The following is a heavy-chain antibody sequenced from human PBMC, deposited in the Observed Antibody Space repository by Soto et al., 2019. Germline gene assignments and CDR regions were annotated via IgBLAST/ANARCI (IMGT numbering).Heavy chain of an antibody. CDR1: GFTFSSYS. CDR3: ARDGDIVVVPAASYYFDY. Sequence: GGSLRLSCAASGFTFSSYSMNWVRQAPGKGLEWVSYISSSSSTIYYADSVKGRFTISRDNAKNSLYLQMNSLRAEDTAVYYCARDGDIVVVPAASYYFDYWGQGTLVTVSS. D-gene: IGHD2-2*01. V-gene: IGHV3-48*01. CDR2: ISSSSSTI. J-gene: IGHJ4*02.